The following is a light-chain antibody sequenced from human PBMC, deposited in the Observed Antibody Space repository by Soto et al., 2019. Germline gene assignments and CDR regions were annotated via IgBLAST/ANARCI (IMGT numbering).Light chain of an antibody. J-gene: IGKJ4*01. Sequence: EIVLTQSPATLSLSPGEGATLSCRASQSVSSYLAWYQQKPGQAPRLLIYDTSNRATGIPARFSGSGSGPDFTLTISSLEPEDFAVYYCQQRSNWPPLTFGGGTKVEIK. CDR3: QQRSNWPPLT. CDR1: QSVSSY. CDR2: DTS. V-gene: IGKV3-11*01.